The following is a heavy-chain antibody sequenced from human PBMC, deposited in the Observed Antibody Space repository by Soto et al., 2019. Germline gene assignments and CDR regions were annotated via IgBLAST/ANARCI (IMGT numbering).Heavy chain of an antibody. Sequence: ASVKVSCKTSGYTFTAYGLAWLRQAPGQRPEWMGWVSTNNADTNYAQKFQGRVTMTTETSTGTTYMELRSLRSDGTAVYYCARELNTDPSAYYSFAYWGQGTLVTVSS. D-gene: IGHD3-22*01. CDR3: ARELNTDPSAYYSFAY. CDR1: GYTFTAYG. V-gene: IGHV1-18*01. J-gene: IGHJ4*02. CDR2: VSTNNADT.